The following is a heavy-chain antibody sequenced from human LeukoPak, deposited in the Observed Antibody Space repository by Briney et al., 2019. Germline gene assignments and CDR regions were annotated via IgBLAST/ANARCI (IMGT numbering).Heavy chain of an antibody. CDR2: ISSSSSHI. D-gene: IGHD5-18*01. CDR1: GFTFSSYS. Sequence: GGSLRLSCAASGFTFSSYSMNWVRQAPGNGLEWVSSISSSSSHIYYADSVKGRFTISRDNAKNSLYLQMNSLRAEDTAVYYCASRGYSYGYDADYWGQGTLVTVSS. CDR3: ASRGYSYGYDADY. J-gene: IGHJ4*02. V-gene: IGHV3-21*01.